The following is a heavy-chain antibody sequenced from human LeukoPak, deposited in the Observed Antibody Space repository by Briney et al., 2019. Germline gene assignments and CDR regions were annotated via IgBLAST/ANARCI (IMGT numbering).Heavy chain of an antibody. V-gene: IGHV1-69*01. CDR1: GGTFSSYA. D-gene: IGHD6-13*01. Sequence: GSSVKVSCKASGGTFSSYAISWVRQAPGQGLEWMGGIIPIFGTANYAQKFQGRVTITADESTSTAYMELSSLRSEDTAVYYCARGEQQLPGYYYYYMDVWGEGTTVTVSS. J-gene: IGHJ6*03. CDR2: IIPIFGTA. CDR3: ARGEQQLPGYYYYYMDV.